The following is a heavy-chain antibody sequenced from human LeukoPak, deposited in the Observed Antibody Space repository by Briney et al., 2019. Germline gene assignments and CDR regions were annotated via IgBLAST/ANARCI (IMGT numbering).Heavy chain of an antibody. D-gene: IGHD6-19*01. CDR3: ARGGAVAGSNAWFDP. CDR1: GYTFTSYG. Sequence: ASVTVSCTASGYTFTSYGISWVRQAPGQGLEWMGWISAYNGNTNYAQKLQGKVTMTTDTSTSAAYMELRSLRSDDTAVYYCARGGAVAGSNAWFDPWGQGTLVTVSS. J-gene: IGHJ5*02. CDR2: ISAYNGNT. V-gene: IGHV1-18*01.